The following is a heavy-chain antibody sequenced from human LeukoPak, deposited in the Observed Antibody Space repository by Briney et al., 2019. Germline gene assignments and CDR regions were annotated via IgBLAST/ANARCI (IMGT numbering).Heavy chain of an antibody. V-gene: IGHV3-23*01. CDR1: GFTFSNFA. CDR2: ISGSGDAT. Sequence: GGSLRLSCAASGFTFSNFALNWIRQAPGKGLEWVAAISGSGDATYYLDSVKGRFTISRDNSKNTLSLQMSGLSAEDTAIYYCARDPSGTYAWPYYFDYWGQGALVTVSS. CDR3: ARDPSGTYAWPYYFDY. J-gene: IGHJ4*02. D-gene: IGHD1-26*01.